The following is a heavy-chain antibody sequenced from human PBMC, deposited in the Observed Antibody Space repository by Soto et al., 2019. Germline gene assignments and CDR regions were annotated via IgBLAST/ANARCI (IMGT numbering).Heavy chain of an antibody. J-gene: IGHJ6*02. CDR3: ARDLGATPRLTGTTAYYYYYGMDV. CDR1: GGSISRYY. D-gene: IGHD1-7*01. CDR2: IYTSGST. Sequence: PSETLSLTCTVSGGSISRYYWSWIRQPAGKGLEWIGRIYTSGSTNYNPSLKSRVTMSVDTSKNQFSLKLSSVTAADTAVYYCARDLGATPRLTGTTAYYYYYGMDVWGQGTTVTFSS. V-gene: IGHV4-4*07.